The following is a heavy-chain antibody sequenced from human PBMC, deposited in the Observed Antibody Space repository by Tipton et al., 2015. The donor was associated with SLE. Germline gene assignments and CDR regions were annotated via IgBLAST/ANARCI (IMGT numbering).Heavy chain of an antibody. J-gene: IGHJ4*02. V-gene: IGHV3-48*03. Sequence: VQLVQSGGGLVQPGRSLRLSCAASGFSFNSYEMNWVRQAPGKGLEWVSYISSSGSTMYYADSVKGRFTISRDNARNSLSLQMNSLRAEDTAVYYCARDKGWNYDYFDYWGQGTLVTVSS. CDR3: ARDKGWNYDYFDY. CDR1: GFSFNSYE. D-gene: IGHD1-7*01. CDR2: ISSSGSTM.